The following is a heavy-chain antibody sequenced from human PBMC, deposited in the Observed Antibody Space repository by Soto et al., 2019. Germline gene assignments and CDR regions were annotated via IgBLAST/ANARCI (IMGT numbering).Heavy chain of an antibody. CDR1: GYSFAGYW. D-gene: IGHD3-22*01. J-gene: IGHJ3*02. V-gene: IGHV5-51*03. Sequence: EVQLVQSGAEVKKPGESLKISCKGSGYSFAGYWIAWVREMPGKGLEWMGIIYPGDSDTRYSPSFQGQVTISADKSISTAYLQWSSLKASDTARYYCARVMRSGYYDALDIWGQGTMFSVSS. CDR3: ARVMRSGYYDALDI. CDR2: IYPGDSDT.